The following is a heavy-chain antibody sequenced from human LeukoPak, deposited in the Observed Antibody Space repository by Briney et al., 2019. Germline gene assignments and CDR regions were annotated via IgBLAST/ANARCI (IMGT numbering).Heavy chain of an antibody. CDR2: ISSSSSTI. Sequence: GGSLRLSCAASGFTFSSYSMNWVRQAPGKGLEWVSYISSSSSTIYYADSVKGRFTISRDNSKNTLYLQMNSLRAEDTAVYYCAKEYGSGSYEPWGQGTLVTVSS. J-gene: IGHJ5*02. CDR1: GFTFSSYS. CDR3: AKEYGSGSYEP. D-gene: IGHD3-10*01. V-gene: IGHV3-48*01.